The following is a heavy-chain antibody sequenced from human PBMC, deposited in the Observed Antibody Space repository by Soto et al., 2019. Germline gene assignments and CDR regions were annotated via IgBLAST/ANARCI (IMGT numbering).Heavy chain of an antibody. V-gene: IGHV4-34*01. D-gene: IGHD6-13*01. CDR2: INHSGST. J-gene: IGHJ6*02. Sequence: SSETLSLTCAVYGGSFSGYYWSWIRQPPGKGLEWIGEINHSGSTNYNPSLKSRVTISVDTSKNQFSLKLSSVTAADTAVYYCARWGNYNGAAGQIFRPYYYYYGMDVWGQGTTVTVSS. CDR1: GGSFSGYY. CDR3: ARWGNYNGAAGQIFRPYYYYYGMDV.